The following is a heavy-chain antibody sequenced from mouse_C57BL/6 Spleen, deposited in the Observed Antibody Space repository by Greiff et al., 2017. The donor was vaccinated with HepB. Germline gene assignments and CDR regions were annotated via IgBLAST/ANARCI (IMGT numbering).Heavy chain of an antibody. D-gene: IGHD1-1*01. Sequence: EVQLQQSGTVLARPGASVKMSCKTSGYTFTSYWMHWVKQRPGQGLEWIGAIYPGNSDTSYNQKFKGKAKLTAVTSASTAYMELSSLTNEDSAVYYCTHYYGSSHWYFDVWGTGTTVTVSS. V-gene: IGHV1-5*01. CDR2: IYPGNSDT. CDR3: THYYGSSHWYFDV. CDR1: GYTFTSYW. J-gene: IGHJ1*03.